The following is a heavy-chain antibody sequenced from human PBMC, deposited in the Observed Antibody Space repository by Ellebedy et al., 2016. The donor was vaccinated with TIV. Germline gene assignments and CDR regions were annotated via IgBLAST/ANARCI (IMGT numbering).Heavy chain of an antibody. J-gene: IGHJ4*02. V-gene: IGHV3-30*03. D-gene: IGHD2-2*01. CDR2: ISSDGSNK. CDR1: GFTFSSYG. Sequence: GESLKISCAASGFTFSSYGMHWVRQAPGKGLEWVAVISSDGSNKYYADSVKGRFTISRDNAKNSLYLQMNSLRAEDTAVYYCAPEPEDIEVEAAAWGQGTLVTVSS. CDR3: APEPEDIEVEAAA.